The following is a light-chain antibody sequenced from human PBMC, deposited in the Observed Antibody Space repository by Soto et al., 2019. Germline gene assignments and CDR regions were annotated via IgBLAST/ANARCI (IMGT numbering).Light chain of an antibody. CDR2: DVS. Sequence: QSVLTQPASVSGSPGQSITISCAGTSSDVGGYNYVSWYQHHPGKAPKLMIYDVSNRPSGVSIRFSGSKSGSTASLAISGLQAEDEADYWCSSYTSSSTLVVFGGGTKVTVL. CDR3: SSYTSSSTLVV. V-gene: IGLV2-14*03. J-gene: IGLJ2*01. CDR1: SSDVGGYNY.